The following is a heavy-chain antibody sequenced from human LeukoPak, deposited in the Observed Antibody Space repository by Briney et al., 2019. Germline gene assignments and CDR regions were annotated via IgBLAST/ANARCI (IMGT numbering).Heavy chain of an antibody. V-gene: IGHV1-69*13. D-gene: IGHD6-13*01. J-gene: IGHJ6*02. CDR3: AGGTIAAAGTGLYYYYYGMDV. Sequence: ASVKVSCKASGGTFSSYAISWVRQAPGQGLEWMGGIIPISGTANYAQKFQGRVTITADESTSTAYMELSSLRSEDTAVYYCAGGTIAAAGTGLYYYYYGMDVWGQGTTVTVSS. CDR2: IIPISGTA. CDR1: GGTFSSYA.